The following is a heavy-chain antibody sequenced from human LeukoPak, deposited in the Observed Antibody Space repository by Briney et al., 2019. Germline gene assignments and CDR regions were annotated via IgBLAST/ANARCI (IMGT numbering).Heavy chain of an antibody. CDR2: IQVDGSKG. CDR3: AKEHRGVGAVTLYDYFDF. Sequence: PGGSLRLSCATSGFNFRTFGTHWLRQAPGKGLEWVPFIQVDGSKGSYADCVRGRFTISRDNSKNTLSLQMNGLRVEETAVYYCAKEHRGVGAVTLYDYFDFWGQGTLVTVSS. V-gene: IGHV3-30*02. CDR1: GFNFRTFG. D-gene: IGHD1-26*01. J-gene: IGHJ4*02.